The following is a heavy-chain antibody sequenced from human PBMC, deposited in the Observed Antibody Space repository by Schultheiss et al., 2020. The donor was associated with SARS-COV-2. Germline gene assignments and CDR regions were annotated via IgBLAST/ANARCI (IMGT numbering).Heavy chain of an antibody. V-gene: IGHV1-2*04. CDR3: AGGATIPGPEIVGMDV. CDR2: INPNSGGT. D-gene: IGHD5-12*01. Sequence: ASVKVSCKASGGTFSSYAISWVRQAPGQGLEWMGWINPNSGGTNYAQKFQGWVTMTRDTSISTAYMELSSLRSEDTAVYYCAGGATIPGPEIVGMDVWGQGTTVTVSS. CDR1: GGTFSSYA. J-gene: IGHJ6*02.